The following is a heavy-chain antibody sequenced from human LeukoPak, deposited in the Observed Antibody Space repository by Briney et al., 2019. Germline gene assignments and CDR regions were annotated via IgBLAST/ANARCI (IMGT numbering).Heavy chain of an antibody. Sequence: SQTLSLTCAISGDSVSSDSAVWNWIRQSPSRGLEWLGRTYYRSKWYNDYAVSVKSRVTINPDTSKNQFSLQLNSVTPEDTAVYYCAREAVAGWIIGDWGQGTLVTVSS. J-gene: IGHJ4*02. CDR2: TYYRSKWYN. V-gene: IGHV6-1*01. CDR1: GDSVSSDSAV. D-gene: IGHD6-19*01. CDR3: AREAVAGWIIGD.